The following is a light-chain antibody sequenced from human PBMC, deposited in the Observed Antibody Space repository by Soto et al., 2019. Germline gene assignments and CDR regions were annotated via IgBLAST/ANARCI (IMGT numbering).Light chain of an antibody. V-gene: IGLV2-8*01. CDR3: SSSAGTNNLV. Sequence: QSALTQPPSASGSPGQSVTISCTGTSSDVGGYNYVSWYQQYPGKAPKIMIYEVSERPSGVPVRFSGSKSGNTASLTVSGLQAEDEADYSCSSSAGTNNLVFGGGTKLTVL. CDR1: SSDVGGYNY. J-gene: IGLJ3*02. CDR2: EVS.